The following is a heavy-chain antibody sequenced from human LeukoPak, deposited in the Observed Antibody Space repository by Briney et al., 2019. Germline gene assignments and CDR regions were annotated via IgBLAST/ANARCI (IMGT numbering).Heavy chain of an antibody. CDR3: ARDRFYYHHSGYYGFDY. D-gene: IGHD3-22*01. J-gene: IGHJ4*02. CDR2: IYTSGST. V-gene: IGHV4-4*07. CDR1: GVSISSYY. Sequence: PSETLSLTCTVSGVSISSYYWSWIRQPAGKGLEWIGRIYTSGSTNYNPSLKSRVTMSVATSKNQFSLKLSSVTAADTAVYYCARDRFYYHHSGYYGFDYWGQGTLVTVSS.